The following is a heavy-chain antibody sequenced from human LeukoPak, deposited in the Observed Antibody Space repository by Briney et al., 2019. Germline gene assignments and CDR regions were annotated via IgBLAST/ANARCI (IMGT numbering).Heavy chain of an antibody. Sequence: SETLSLTCAVYGGSFSGYYWSWIRQPPGKRLEWIGEINHSGSTNYNPSLKSRVTISVDTSKNQFSLKLSSVTAADTAVYYCASNYDSSGYYFDYRGQGTLVTVSS. D-gene: IGHD3-22*01. CDR2: INHSGST. CDR3: ASNYDSSGYYFDY. V-gene: IGHV4-34*01. CDR1: GGSFSGYY. J-gene: IGHJ4*02.